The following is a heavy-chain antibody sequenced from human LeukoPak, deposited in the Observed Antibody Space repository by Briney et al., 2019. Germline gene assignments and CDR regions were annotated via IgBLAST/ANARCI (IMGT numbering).Heavy chain of an antibody. D-gene: IGHD3-10*01. J-gene: IGHJ5*02. CDR3: ASRRGYNWFDP. V-gene: IGHV4-61*08. CDR1: GGSISSGGYY. CDR2: IYYSGST. Sequence: SETLSLTCTVSGGSISSGGYYWSWIRQHPGKGLEWIGYIYYSGSTNYNPSLKSRVTISVDTSKNQFSLKLNSVTAADTAMYYCASRRGYNWFDPWGQGTLVTVSS.